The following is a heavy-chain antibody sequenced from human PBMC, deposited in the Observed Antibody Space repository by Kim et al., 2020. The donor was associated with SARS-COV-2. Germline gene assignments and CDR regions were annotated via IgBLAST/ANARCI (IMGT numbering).Heavy chain of an antibody. D-gene: IGHD3-9*01. CDR1: GGSISTSDHY. J-gene: IGHJ4*02. Sequence: SETLSLTCTVSGGSISTSDHYWGWIRQPPGKGLDWIGSISYSGSTFDNPSLKSRVTISIDTSKSQFSLKLSSVTAADTAVYYCARRDLGLTFDYWGQGTLVIVSS. CDR2: ISYSGST. CDR3: ARRDLGLTFDY. V-gene: IGHV4-39*01.